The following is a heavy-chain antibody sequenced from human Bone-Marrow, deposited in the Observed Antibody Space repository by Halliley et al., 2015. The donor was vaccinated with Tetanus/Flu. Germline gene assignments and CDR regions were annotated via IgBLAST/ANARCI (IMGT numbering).Heavy chain of an antibody. J-gene: IGHJ4*02. D-gene: IGHD3-10*01. Sequence: KGLEWVSRISKDGRDTDYVDSVKGRFTTSRDNAKKTVFLQMNGLRAEDMGVYYCARLARGYWGQGALVTVSS. CDR2: ISKDGRDT. CDR3: ARLARGY. V-gene: IGHV3-74*01.